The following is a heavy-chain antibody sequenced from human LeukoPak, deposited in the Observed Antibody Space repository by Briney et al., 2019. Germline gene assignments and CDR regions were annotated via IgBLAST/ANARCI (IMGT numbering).Heavy chain of an antibody. Sequence: EASVKVSCKASGYTFTSYDINWVRQATGQGLEWMGWMNPNSGNTGYAQKFQGRVTITRNTSMSTAYMELSSLRSEDTAVYYCARGIPLVQGSFDYWGQGTLVTVSS. CDR2: MNPNSGNT. V-gene: IGHV1-8*03. J-gene: IGHJ4*02. D-gene: IGHD6-6*01. CDR1: GYTFTSYD. CDR3: ARGIPLVQGSFDY.